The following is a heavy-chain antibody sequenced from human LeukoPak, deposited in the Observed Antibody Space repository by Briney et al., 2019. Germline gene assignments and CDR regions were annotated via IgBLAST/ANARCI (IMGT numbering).Heavy chain of an antibody. Sequence: GGSLRLSCAASGFTFSSYTMNWVRQPPGKGLEWVSNIGTSSITIYYADSVKGRFTISRDNAKNSLYLQMNSLRAEDTAVYYCARPVDYDAGDYWGQGTLVTVSS. CDR2: IGTSSITI. V-gene: IGHV3-48*04. CDR1: GFTFSSYT. CDR3: ARPVDYDAGDY. D-gene: IGHD3-3*01. J-gene: IGHJ4*02.